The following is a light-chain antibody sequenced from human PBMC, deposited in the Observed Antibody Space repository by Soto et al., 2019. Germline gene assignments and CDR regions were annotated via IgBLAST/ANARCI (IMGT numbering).Light chain of an antibody. Sequence: QSALTQPASVSESPGQSITISCTGTSSDVGGYNYVSWYQQHPGKAPKVMIYDVSNRPSGVSNRFSGSKSGNTASLTISGLQAEDEADYYCSSYTSASTPLVFGGGTKLTVL. CDR3: SSYTSASTPLV. J-gene: IGLJ2*01. CDR1: SSDVGGYNY. V-gene: IGLV2-14*01. CDR2: DVS.